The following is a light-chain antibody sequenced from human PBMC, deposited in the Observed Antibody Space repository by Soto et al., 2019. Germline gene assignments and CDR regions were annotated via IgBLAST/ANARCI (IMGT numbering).Light chain of an antibody. CDR2: KVS. CDR3: MQGTHWPPG. V-gene: IGKV2-30*01. Sequence: EVGLPRPPPSRPSPLGRPPPIPCGSIKGPVTSVGNTSLIWFNQGPGQSPRRLIYKVSNRAFGVPDRFSGSGSGTDFTLKISRVEAEDVGVYYCMQGTHWPPGFGQGTKVEIK. CDR1: KGPVTSVGNTS. J-gene: IGKJ1*01.